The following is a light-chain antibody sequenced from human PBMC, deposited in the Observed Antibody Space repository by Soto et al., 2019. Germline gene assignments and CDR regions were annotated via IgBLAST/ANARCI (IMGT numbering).Light chain of an antibody. J-gene: IGLJ1*01. CDR1: SSDVGGYNH. Sequence: QSALTQPASVSGSPGQSITISCTGTSSDVGGYNHVPWYQHHPGKAPKRIIYEVTKRPSGVSNRFSGSKSGDTASLTISGLQAEDEADYYCSSHTASTTRIFGTGTKLTVL. CDR2: EVT. CDR3: SSHTASTTRI. V-gene: IGLV2-14*01.